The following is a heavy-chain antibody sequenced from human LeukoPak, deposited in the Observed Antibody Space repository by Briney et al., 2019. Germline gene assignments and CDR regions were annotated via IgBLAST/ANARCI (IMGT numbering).Heavy chain of an antibody. V-gene: IGHV4-34*01. CDR2: INHSGST. J-gene: IGHJ4*02. CDR3: ARHWVVTPNY. CDR1: GGSFSGYY. D-gene: IGHD4-23*01. Sequence: PSETLSLTCAVYGGSFSGYYWSWIRQPPGKGLEWIGEINHSGSTNYNPSLKSRVTISVDTSKNQFSLKLTSVTAADTAVYYCARHWVVTPNYWGQGTLVTVFS.